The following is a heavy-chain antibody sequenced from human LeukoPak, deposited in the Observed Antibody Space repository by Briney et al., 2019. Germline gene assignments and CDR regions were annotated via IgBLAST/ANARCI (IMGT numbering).Heavy chain of an antibody. J-gene: IGHJ3*02. CDR2: ISSSSSYI. D-gene: IGHD3-10*01. V-gene: IGHV3-21*01. CDR1: GFTFSSYS. CDR3: ARDRLVRGYIDAFDI. Sequence: PGGSLRLSCAASGFTFSSYSMNWVRQAPGKGLEWVSSISSSSSYIYYADSVKGRFTISRDNAKNSLYLQMNSLRAEDTAVYYCARDRLVRGYIDAFDIWGQGTMVTVSS.